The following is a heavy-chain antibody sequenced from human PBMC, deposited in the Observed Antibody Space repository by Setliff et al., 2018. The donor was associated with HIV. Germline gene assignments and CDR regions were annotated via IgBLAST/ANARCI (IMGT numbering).Heavy chain of an antibody. V-gene: IGHV4-39*07. D-gene: IGHD6-6*01. CDR1: GGSVSSSGYY. J-gene: IGHJ4*02. CDR3: ARGGYIAARFYYFDY. Sequence: PSETLSLTCTLSGGSVSSSGYYWGWLRQPPGQGPEWIGSVYYTGSTYYSLSLNSRVTISVDTSKNQFSLKLSSVTAADTAVYYCARGGYIAARFYYFDYWGQGWLVTVSS. CDR2: VYYTGST.